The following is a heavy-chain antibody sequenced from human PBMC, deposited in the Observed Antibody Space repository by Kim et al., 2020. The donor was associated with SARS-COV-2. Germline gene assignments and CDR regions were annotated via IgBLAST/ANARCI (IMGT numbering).Heavy chain of an antibody. J-gene: IGHJ6*02. V-gene: IGHV3-7*01. CDR1: GFTFSSYW. Sequence: GGSLRLSCAASGFTFSSYWMSWVRQAPGKGLEWVANIKQDGSEKYYVDSVKGRFTISRDNAKNSLYLQMNSLRAEDTAVYYCARVYVTMVRGSAGGMDVWGQGTTVTVSS. CDR2: IKQDGSEK. D-gene: IGHD3-10*01. CDR3: ARVYVTMVRGSAGGMDV.